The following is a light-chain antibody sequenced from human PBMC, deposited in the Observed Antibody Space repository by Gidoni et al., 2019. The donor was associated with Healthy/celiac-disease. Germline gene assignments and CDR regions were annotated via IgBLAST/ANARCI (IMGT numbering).Light chain of an antibody. Sequence: FMLTQPHSLSESPGRTVTISCTGSSGSMASNYVQWYQQRPGSAPTTVIYEDTQRPSGVPDRFSGSIDSSSNSASLTISGLKTEDEADYSCQSYDSSNWVFGGGTKLTVL. CDR3: QSYDSSNWV. CDR2: EDT. J-gene: IGLJ3*02. CDR1: SGSMASNY. V-gene: IGLV6-57*02.